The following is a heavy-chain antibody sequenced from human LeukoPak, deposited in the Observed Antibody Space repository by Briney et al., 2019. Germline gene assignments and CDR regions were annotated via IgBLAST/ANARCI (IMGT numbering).Heavy chain of an antibody. CDR1: GFTFSDYY. D-gene: IGHD5-18*01. CDR3: AKIRRGYIYESC. J-gene: IGHJ4*02. Sequence: PGGSLRLSCAASGFTFSDYYMSWIRQAPGKGLEWVSYISGSAYDTNYADSVKGRFTISRDNAKISLYLQMNSLRAEDPAVYYCAKIRRGYIYESCWGQVTMVTVS. CDR2: ISGSAYDT. V-gene: IGHV3-11*03.